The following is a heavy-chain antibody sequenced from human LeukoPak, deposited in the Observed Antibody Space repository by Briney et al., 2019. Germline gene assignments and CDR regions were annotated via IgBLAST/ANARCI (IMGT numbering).Heavy chain of an antibody. D-gene: IGHD3-22*01. Sequence: GGSLRLSCAASGFTFSRYWVHWVRQAPGKGLEWVSRINPDGSTTTYADSVKGRFTISRDNAKNTVYLQMNSLRAEDTAVYYCARVLSGSWDWFDPWGQGNLVTVSS. V-gene: IGHV3-74*01. CDR2: INPDGSTT. J-gene: IGHJ5*02. CDR1: GFTFSRYW. CDR3: ARVLSGSWDWFDP.